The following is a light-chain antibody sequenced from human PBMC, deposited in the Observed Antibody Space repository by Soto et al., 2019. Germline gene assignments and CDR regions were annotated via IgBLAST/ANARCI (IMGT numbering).Light chain of an antibody. V-gene: IGKV1-27*01. CDR2: AAS. CDR1: QCISNY. J-gene: IGKJ3*01. Sequence: DIQMPQSPSSLSASVGDRVTITCRASQCISNYLAWYNQKPGKVPKLLIYAASTLPSGVTSRFSGSGSGTDLTLTISCLQPEDVATYYCQKYNSAPFTFGRGTKVDIK. CDR3: QKYNSAPFT.